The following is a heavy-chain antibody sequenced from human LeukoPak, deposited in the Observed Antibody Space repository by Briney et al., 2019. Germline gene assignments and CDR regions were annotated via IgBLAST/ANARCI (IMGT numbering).Heavy chain of an antibody. CDR3: ARDTSEHDYIGFGY. Sequence: ASVKVSCKASGYTFTAYYIHWVRQAPGQGLEWMGWIKPNTGATHHAQKFLGRVTLTRDTSISTAYMELSSLIDDTAVYYCARDTSEHDYIGFGYWGQGTLVTVSS. V-gene: IGHV1-2*02. D-gene: IGHD4-11*01. CDR1: GYTFTAYY. J-gene: IGHJ4*02. CDR2: IKPNTGAT.